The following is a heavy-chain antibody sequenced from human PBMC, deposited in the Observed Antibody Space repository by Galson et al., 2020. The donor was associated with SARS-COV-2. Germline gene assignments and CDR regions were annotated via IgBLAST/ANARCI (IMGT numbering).Heavy chain of an antibody. Sequence: SETLSLTCTVSGGSIDTATNYWVWIRRPPGKGLEWIGTVYYTGKTYYSPSLTSRATLSLDPSKNQFFLRLSSVTAADTAVYYCARHMVGPRYFDLWGRGTLVTVSS. V-gene: IGHV4-39*01. J-gene: IGHJ2*01. CDR3: ARHMVGPRYFDL. CDR2: VYYTGKT. CDR1: GGSIDTATNY. D-gene: IGHD1-26*01.